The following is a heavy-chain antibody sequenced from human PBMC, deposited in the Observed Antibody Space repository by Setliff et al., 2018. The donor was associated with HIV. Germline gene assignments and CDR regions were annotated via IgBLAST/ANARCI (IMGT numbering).Heavy chain of an antibody. CDR2: IFDSGST. CDR3: ARGGSYDTFDY. CDR1: GGSISGFY. Sequence: SETLSLTCSVSGGSISGFYWNWIRQPAGKGLQWIGRIFDSGSTTYSPSLRSRVTMSLDTSKNQFSLKLSSVTAADTAVYYCARGGSYDTFDYWGQGTLVTVSS. V-gene: IGHV4-4*07. J-gene: IGHJ4*02. D-gene: IGHD3-22*01.